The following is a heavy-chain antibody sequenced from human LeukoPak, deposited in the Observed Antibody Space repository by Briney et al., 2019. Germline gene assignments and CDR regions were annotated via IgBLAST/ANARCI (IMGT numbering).Heavy chain of an antibody. CDR2: IYWDDDK. J-gene: IGHJ3*02. CDR3: AHRPPPITMIVVERHDAFDI. CDR1: GFSLSTSGVG. D-gene: IGHD3-22*01. Sequence: SGPTLVNPTQTLTLTCTFSGFSLSTSGVGVGWIRQPPGKALEWLALIYWDDDKRYSPSLKSRLTITKDTSKNQVVLTMTNMDPVDTATYYCAHRPPPITMIVVERHDAFDIWGQGTMVTVSS. V-gene: IGHV2-5*02.